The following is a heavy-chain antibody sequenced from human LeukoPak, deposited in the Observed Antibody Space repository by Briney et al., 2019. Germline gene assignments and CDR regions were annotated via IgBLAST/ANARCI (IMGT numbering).Heavy chain of an antibody. Sequence: PGGTLRLSCAGSGFTFSSYGMSWVRQTPGKGLEWVSSISGSGGTTYYADSVKGRFTISRDNSKNTLYLQMNSLRADDTAVYYCAKSSLRWHDFETFDMWGQGTMVTVSS. J-gene: IGHJ3*02. CDR3: AKSSLRWHDFETFDM. V-gene: IGHV3-23*01. CDR1: GFTFSSYG. D-gene: IGHD4-23*01. CDR2: ISGSGGTT.